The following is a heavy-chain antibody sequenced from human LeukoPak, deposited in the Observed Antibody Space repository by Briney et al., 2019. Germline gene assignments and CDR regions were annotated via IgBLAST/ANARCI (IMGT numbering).Heavy chain of an antibody. CDR1: GGSISSGGYY. J-gene: IGHJ4*02. Sequence: SQTLSLTCTVSGGSISSGGYYWSWIRQHPGKGLEWIGYIYYSGSTYYNPSFKSRVTISVDTSKNQFSLKLSSVTAADTAVYYCARAKVDYGDYLLDYWGQGTLVTVSS. CDR3: ARAKVDYGDYLLDY. V-gene: IGHV4-31*03. CDR2: IYYSGST. D-gene: IGHD4-17*01.